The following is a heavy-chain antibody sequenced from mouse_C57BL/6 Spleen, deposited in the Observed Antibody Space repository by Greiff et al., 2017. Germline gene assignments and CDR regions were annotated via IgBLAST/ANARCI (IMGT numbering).Heavy chain of an antibody. CDR1: GYSITSGYY. CDR3: ARYDGPWYVDY. V-gene: IGHV3-6*01. CDR2: ISYDGSN. D-gene: IGHD2-3*01. Sequence: EVKLMESGPGLVKPSQSLSLSCSVTGYSITSGYYWNWIRQFPGNKLEWMGYISYDGSNNYNPSLKNRISITRDTSKNQFFLKLNSVTTEDTTTYYCARYDGPWYVDYWGQGTTLTVSS. J-gene: IGHJ2*01.